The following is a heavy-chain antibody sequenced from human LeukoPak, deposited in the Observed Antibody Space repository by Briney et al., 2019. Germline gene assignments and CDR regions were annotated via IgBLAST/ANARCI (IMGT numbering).Heavy chain of an antibody. CDR3: ARDNAYSYGVNYFDY. CDR1: GFTFSSYS. CDR2: ISSSSSYI. V-gene: IGHV3-21*01. Sequence: PGGSLRLSCAASGFTFSSYSMNWVRQAPGKGLEWVSSISSSSSYIYYADSVKGRFTISRDNAKNSLYLQMNSLRAEDTAVYYCARDNAYSYGVNYFDYRGQGTLVTVSS. D-gene: IGHD5-18*01. J-gene: IGHJ4*02.